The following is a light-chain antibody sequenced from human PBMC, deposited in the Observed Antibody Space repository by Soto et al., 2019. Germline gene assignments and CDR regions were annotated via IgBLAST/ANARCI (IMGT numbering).Light chain of an antibody. V-gene: IGLV1-40*01. CDR3: CLYVGGRTYV. CDR2: SDV. J-gene: IGLJ1*01. CDR1: SSNIGAGFD. Sequence: QSVLTQPPSVSGAPGQRVSISCSGSSSNIGAGFDVHWYQQFPGAAPKLLIYSDVNRPSGVPYRFSASKSGTSASLTITGLQTEDEAHYYCCLYVGGRTYVFGTGTKLTVL.